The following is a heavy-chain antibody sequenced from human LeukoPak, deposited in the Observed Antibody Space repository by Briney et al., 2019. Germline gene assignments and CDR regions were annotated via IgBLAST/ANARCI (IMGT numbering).Heavy chain of an antibody. V-gene: IGHV1-69*13. D-gene: IGHD3-3*01. J-gene: IGHJ3*02. Sequence: ASVKVSCKASGGTFSSYAISWVRQAPGQGLEWMGGIIPIFGTANYAQKFQGRVTITADESTSTAYMELSSLRSEDTAVYYCARDKKTYYDFWSGYSSAFDIWGQGTMVTVSS. CDR1: GGTFSSYA. CDR3: ARDKKTYYDFWSGYSSAFDI. CDR2: IIPIFGTA.